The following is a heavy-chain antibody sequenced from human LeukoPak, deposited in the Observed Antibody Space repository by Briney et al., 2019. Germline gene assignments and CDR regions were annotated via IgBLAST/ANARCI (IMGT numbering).Heavy chain of an antibody. D-gene: IGHD6-19*01. J-gene: IGHJ4*02. CDR2: ISYDESNK. CDR1: GFTFSSYG. V-gene: IGHV3-30*18. Sequence: PGGSLRLSCAASGFTFSSYGMHWVRQAPGKGLEWVAVISYDESNKYYADSVKGRFTISRDNAKNTVYLQANSLRAEDTAVYYCAKDGRMYSSGWYSYFDQWGQGTLVTVSS. CDR3: AKDGRMYSSGWYSYFDQ.